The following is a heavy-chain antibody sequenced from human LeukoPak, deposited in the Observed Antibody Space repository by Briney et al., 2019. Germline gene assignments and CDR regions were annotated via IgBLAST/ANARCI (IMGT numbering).Heavy chain of an antibody. D-gene: IGHD3-16*01. CDR2: IWYDGSNK. CDR3: AREGAPIHYFDY. V-gene: IGHV3-33*01. CDR1: GFTFSSYG. Sequence: GGSLRLSCAASGFTFSSYGMHWVRQAPGKGLEWVAVIWYDGSNKYYADSVKGRFTISRDNSKDTLYLQMNSLRAEDTAVYYCAREGAPIHYFDYWGQGTLVTVSS. J-gene: IGHJ4*02.